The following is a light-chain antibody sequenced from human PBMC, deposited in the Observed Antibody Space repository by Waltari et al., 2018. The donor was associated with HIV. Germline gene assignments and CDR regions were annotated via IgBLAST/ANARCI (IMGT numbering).Light chain of an antibody. CDR2: QDN. CDR1: KLGDKY. CDR3: QAWDSSAVV. Sequence: SSELTQPPSVSVSPGQTASITCSGDKLGDKYVCWYQQKPGQYPLLVIYQDNMRPSGIPERFSGSNSGNTATLTISGTQAIDEADYYCQAWDSSAVVFGGGTKLTVL. J-gene: IGLJ2*01. V-gene: IGLV3-1*01.